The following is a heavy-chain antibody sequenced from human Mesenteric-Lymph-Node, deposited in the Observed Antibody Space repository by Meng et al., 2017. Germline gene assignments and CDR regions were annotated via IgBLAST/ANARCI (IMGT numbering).Heavy chain of an antibody. V-gene: IGHV3-15*01. D-gene: IGHD1-1*01. J-gene: IGHJ4*02. CDR2: IKSKSDGGTA. CDR3: ARDPTGTTLYYFDY. CDR1: GFTFSNAW. Sequence: EAQLVESGGGLVKPGGSLRLSCAASGFTFSNAWMNWVRQAPGKGLEWVGRIKSKSDGGTADYAAPVKGRFTISRDDSKNTLYLQMNSPKTEDTAVYYCARDPTGTTLYYFDYWGQGTLVTVSS.